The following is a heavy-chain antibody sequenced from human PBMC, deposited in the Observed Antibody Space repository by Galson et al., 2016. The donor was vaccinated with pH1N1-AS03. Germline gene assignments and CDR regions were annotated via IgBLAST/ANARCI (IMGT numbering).Heavy chain of an antibody. Sequence: SLRLSCAASGVTFSYYWMHWVRQAPGKGLVWVSGINSDGSGTMYADSVKGRFTISGDNAKNTLYLQMNGLRAEDTAIYYCSRDPRTAFDIWGQGTTVTVSS. V-gene: IGHV3-74*03. CDR2: INSDGSGT. CDR1: GVTFSYYW. CDR3: SRDPRTAFDI. J-gene: IGHJ3*02.